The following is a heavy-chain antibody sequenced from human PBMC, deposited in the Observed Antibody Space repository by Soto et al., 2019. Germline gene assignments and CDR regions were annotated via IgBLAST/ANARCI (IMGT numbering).Heavy chain of an antibody. CDR1: GGTFSSYA. CDR3: ARGVHCSSTSCYYYYGMDV. J-gene: IGHJ6*02. CDR2: IMPIFGTA. Sequence: QVQLVQSGAEVKKPGSSVKVSCKASGGTFSSYAISWVRQAPGQGLEWMGVIMPIFGTANYAQKFQGRVTITADKSTSTAYMELSSLRPEDTAVYYCARGVHCSSTSCYYYYGMDVWGQGTTVTVSS. D-gene: IGHD2-2*01. V-gene: IGHV1-69*06.